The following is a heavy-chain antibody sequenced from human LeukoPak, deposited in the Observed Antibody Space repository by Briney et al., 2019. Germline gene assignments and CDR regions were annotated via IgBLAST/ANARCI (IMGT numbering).Heavy chain of an antibody. D-gene: IGHD6-13*01. Sequence: SETLSLTCTDSGGSISSYYWSWIRQPPGKGLEWIGYIYYSGSTNYNPSLKSRVTISVDTSKNQFSLKLSSVTAADTAVYYCASSPAAGQFDYWGQGTLVTVSS. CDR2: IYYSGST. CDR3: ASSPAAGQFDY. V-gene: IGHV4-59*01. J-gene: IGHJ4*02. CDR1: GGSISSYY.